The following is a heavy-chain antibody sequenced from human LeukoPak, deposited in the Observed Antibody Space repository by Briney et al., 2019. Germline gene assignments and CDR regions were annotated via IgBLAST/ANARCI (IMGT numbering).Heavy chain of an antibody. CDR2: ISSSSSYI. J-gene: IGHJ4*02. CDR1: GFTFSSYS. V-gene: IGHV3-21*01. CDR3: ARESDYGGNSNDNFDY. Sequence: PGGSLRLSCAASGFTFSSYSMNWVRQAPGKGLEWVSPISSSSSYIYYADSVKGRFTISRDNAKNSLYLQMNSLRAEDTAVYYCARESDYGGNSNDNFDYWDQGTLVTVSS. D-gene: IGHD4-23*01.